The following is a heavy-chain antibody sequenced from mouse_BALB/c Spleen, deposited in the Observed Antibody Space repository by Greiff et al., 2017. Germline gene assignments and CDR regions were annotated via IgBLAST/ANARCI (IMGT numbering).Heavy chain of an antibody. CDR2: IDPANGNT. CDR1: GYTFNDSY. CDR3: ASFLAYYAMDY. Sequence: VQLQQSGAELVKPGASVKLSCTASGYTFNDSYMHWVKQRPEQGLEWIGRIDPANGNTKYDPKFQGKATITADTSSNTAYLQLSSLTSEDTAVYYCASFLAYYAMDYWGEGTSVTVSS. V-gene: IGHV14-3*02. J-gene: IGHJ4*01.